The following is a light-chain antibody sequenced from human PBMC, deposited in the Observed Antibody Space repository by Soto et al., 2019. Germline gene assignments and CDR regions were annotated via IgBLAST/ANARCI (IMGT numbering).Light chain of an antibody. CDR1: QSISNW. J-gene: IGKJ1*01. Sequence: DIQMTQSPSTLSASVGDRVTITCRASQSISNWLAWYQQKPGKAPKLLIYDVSRLESGVPSRFSGSGSGTEFTLTSSRLQPDDFATYCCQQYNSYPWTFGQGTKVEIK. V-gene: IGKV1-5*01. CDR2: DVS. CDR3: QQYNSYPWT.